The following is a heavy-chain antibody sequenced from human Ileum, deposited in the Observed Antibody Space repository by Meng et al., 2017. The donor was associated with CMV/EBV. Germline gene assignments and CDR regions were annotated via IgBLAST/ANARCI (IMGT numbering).Heavy chain of an antibody. Sequence: QLQLGPSGSALRHPSASVLIPSKPPGYSFITYGINWVRQAPGQRLEWMGWINTNTGNPTYAQDFTGRFVFSLDTSVSTTYLQINSLRTEDSAVYYCTRGDGDHSSKFDYWGQGTLVTVSS. CDR3: TRGDGDHSSKFDY. CDR1: GYSFITYG. CDR2: INTNTGNP. J-gene: IGHJ4*02. D-gene: IGHD5-24*01. V-gene: IGHV7-4-1*02.